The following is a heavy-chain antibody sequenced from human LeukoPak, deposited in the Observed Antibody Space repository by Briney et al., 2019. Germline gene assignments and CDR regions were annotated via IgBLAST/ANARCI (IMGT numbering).Heavy chain of an antibody. V-gene: IGHV3-66*01. J-gene: IGHJ5*02. D-gene: IGHD2-21*02. CDR2: IYRDGST. CDR1: GFTASSNY. CDR3: ARVMTAITNWFDP. Sequence: PGGLLRLSCAASGFTASSNYVGWVRQAPGKGLEWVSVIYRDGSTYYADSVKGRFTISRDNSKNTLYLQMNNLRVEDTAVYYCARVMTAITNWFDPWGQGTLVTVSS.